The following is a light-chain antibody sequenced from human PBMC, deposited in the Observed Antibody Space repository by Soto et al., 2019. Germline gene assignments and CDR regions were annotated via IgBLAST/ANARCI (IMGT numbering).Light chain of an antibody. Sequence: DIQMTQSPSTLSASVGDRVTITCWASQSISSWLAWYQQKPGKAPKLLIYKASSLQSGVPSRFSGSGSGTEFPLTISTLQPDDFATYYCQQYNSRTFGQGTKVEIK. CDR3: QQYNSRT. CDR2: KAS. J-gene: IGKJ1*01. CDR1: QSISSW. V-gene: IGKV1-5*03.